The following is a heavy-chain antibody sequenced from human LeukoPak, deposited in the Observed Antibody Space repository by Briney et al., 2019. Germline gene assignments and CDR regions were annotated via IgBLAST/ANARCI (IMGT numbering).Heavy chain of an antibody. CDR1: GFTFSSYT. Sequence: GGSLRLSCAASGFTFSSYTMSWVRQAPGKGLEWVSTITTSDGNTYYADSVKGRFTVSRDNSKNTLFLQMNSLRAEDTAVYYCAKDGGLWVSAHWGDSWGRGTLDTVSS. CDR2: ITTSDGNT. V-gene: IGHV3-23*01. J-gene: IGHJ4*02. CDR3: AKDGGLWVSAHWGDS. D-gene: IGHD7-27*01.